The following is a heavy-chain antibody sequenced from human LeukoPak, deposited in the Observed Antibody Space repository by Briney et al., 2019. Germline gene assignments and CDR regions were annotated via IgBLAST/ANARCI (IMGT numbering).Heavy chain of an antibody. CDR2: IYYSGST. D-gene: IGHD6-13*01. J-gene: IGHJ3*01. CDR3: ASAIAIPAWAFDL. CDR1: GGSISSGGYY. Sequence: SETLSLTCTVSGGSISSGGYYWSWIRQHPGKGLEWIGYIYYSGSTNYNPSLKSRVTISVDTSKNQFSLKLNSVTAADTAVYYCASAIAIPAWAFDLWGQGTVVTVSS. V-gene: IGHV4-61*08.